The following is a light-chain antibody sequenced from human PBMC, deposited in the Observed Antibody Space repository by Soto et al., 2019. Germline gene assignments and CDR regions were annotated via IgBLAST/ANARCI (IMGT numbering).Light chain of an antibody. J-gene: IGKJ5*01. V-gene: IGKV2-30*01. CDR1: QSLVYSDGNIY. CDR3: MQGTHWPPIT. Sequence: DVVLTQSPLSLPVTLGQPASISCRSTQSLVYSDGNIYLNWFQQRPGQSPRRLIYKVSNRDSGVPDRFSGSGSDTDFTLKISRVEAEDVGVYYCMQGTHWPPITFGQGTRLEIK. CDR2: KVS.